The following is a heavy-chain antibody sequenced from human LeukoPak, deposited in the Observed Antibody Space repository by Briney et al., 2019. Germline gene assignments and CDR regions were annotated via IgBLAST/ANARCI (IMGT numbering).Heavy chain of an antibody. CDR1: GGSISSSSYY. CDR2: IYYSGST. Sequence: SETLSLTCTVSGGSISSSSYYWGWVRQPPGKGLEWIGRIYYSGSTYYNPSLKSRVTISVDTSKNQFSLKLSSVTAADTAVYYCATEAAAGLMYLGYFDYWGQGTLVTVSS. V-gene: IGHV4-39*07. CDR3: ATEAAAGLMYLGYFDY. J-gene: IGHJ4*02. D-gene: IGHD6-13*01.